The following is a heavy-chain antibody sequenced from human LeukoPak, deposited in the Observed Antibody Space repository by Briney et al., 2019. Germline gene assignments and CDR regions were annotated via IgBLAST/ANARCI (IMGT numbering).Heavy chain of an antibody. CDR1: GFIFSSYG. J-gene: IGHJ6*02. CDR3: ARDTPHYDSSGPMEYGMDV. Sequence: GGSLRLSCAASGFIFSSYGMHWVRQAPGKGLEWVAVISYDGSNKYYADSVKGRFTISRDNSKNSLFLQMNSLRSEDTAVYYCARDTPHYDSSGPMEYGMDVWGQGTTVTVSS. CDR2: ISYDGSNK. D-gene: IGHD3-22*01. V-gene: IGHV3-30*03.